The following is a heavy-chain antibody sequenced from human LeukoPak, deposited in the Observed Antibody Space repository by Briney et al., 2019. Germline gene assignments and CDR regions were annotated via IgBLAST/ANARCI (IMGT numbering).Heavy chain of an antibody. V-gene: IGHV1-2*02. Sequence: ASVKVSCKASGYTFTDYYIHWERQAPGQGLEWMGWINPNSGGTNYAQNFQGRVTMTRDTSISTAYMELSRLRSDDTAVYYCARVWGSTITGALYNYYGMDVWGQGTTVTVSS. CDR2: INPNSGGT. J-gene: IGHJ6*02. CDR1: GYTFTDYY. CDR3: ARVWGSTITGALYNYYGMDV. D-gene: IGHD5/OR15-5a*01.